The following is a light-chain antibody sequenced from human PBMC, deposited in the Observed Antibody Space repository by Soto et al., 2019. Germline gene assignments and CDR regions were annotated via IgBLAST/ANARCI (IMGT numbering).Light chain of an antibody. CDR2: AAS. Sequence: DIQMTQSPSFVSASVGDRVTITCRASQGISSWLAWHQHKPGRAPKLLIDAASSLESGVPSRFSCSGSGTDFTLTISSLQPEDFATYYCQQTTSFPLTFGGGTKVEIK. CDR3: QQTTSFPLT. V-gene: IGKV1-12*01. CDR1: QGISSW. J-gene: IGKJ4*01.